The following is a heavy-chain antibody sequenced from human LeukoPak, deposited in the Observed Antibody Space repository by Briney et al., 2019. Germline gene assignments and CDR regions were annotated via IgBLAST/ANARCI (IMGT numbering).Heavy chain of an antibody. Sequence: GGSLRLSCAASGFIFSRDSMNWVRQAPGKGLEWISYISRDSGIRYYADSVRGRFTISRDNSKNTLYLQMNSLRAEDTAVYYCASGYWFDPWGQGTLVTVSS. CDR3: ASGYWFDP. J-gene: IGHJ5*02. CDR2: ISRDSGIR. V-gene: IGHV3-48*01. CDR1: GFIFSRDS.